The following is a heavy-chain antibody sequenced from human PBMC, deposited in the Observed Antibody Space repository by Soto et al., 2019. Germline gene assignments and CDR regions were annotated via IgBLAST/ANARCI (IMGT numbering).Heavy chain of an antibody. CDR1: GLTVSGNY. J-gene: IGHJ6*02. CDR2: IYRDNKT. V-gene: IGHV3-53*04. CDR3: AKFVNVEPVATSGVDV. Sequence: PGGSLRLSCAASGLTVSGNYMNWVRQAPGKGLEWVSLIYRDNKTYYSDSVKGRFTISRHNSENTLYLQMNSLRADDTAVYYCAKFVNVEPVATSGVDVWGQGTTVTVSS. D-gene: IGHD2-2*01.